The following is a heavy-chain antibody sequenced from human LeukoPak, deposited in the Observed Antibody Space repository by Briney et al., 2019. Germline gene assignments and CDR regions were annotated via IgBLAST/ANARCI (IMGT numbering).Heavy chain of an antibody. CDR1: GYTFTGYY. D-gene: IGHD6-19*01. CDR3: ASEEAVAGTGNWFDP. J-gene: IGHJ5*02. V-gene: IGHV1-2*02. Sequence: GASVKVSCKASGYTFTGYYMHWVRQAPGQGLEWKGWINPNSGGTNYAQKFQGRVTMTRDTSISTAYMELSRLRSDDTAVYYCASEEAVAGTGNWFDPWGQGTLVTVSS. CDR2: INPNSGGT.